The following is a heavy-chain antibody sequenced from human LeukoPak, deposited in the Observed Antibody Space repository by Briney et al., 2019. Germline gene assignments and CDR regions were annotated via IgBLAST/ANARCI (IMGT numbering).Heavy chain of an antibody. V-gene: IGHV4-34*01. CDR2: INHSGST. J-gene: IGHJ6*04. Sequence: PSETLSLTCAVYGGSFSGYYWSWIRQPPGKGLEWIGEINHSGSTNYNPSLKSRVTISVDTSKNQFSLKLSSVTAADTAVYYCANSIAAVAKGVNYYGRDVGGKGPTVTVPS. CDR1: GGSFSGYY. CDR3: ANSIAAVAKGVNYYGRDV. D-gene: IGHD6-13*01.